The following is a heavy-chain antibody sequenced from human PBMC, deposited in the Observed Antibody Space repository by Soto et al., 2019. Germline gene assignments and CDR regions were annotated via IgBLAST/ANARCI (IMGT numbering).Heavy chain of an antibody. Sequence: ASVKVSCKASGYTFTSYGISWVRQAPGQRLEWMGWISAYNGNTNYAQKLQGRVTMTTDTSTSTAYMELRSLRSDDTAVYYCARDRTQQWLIPYNWFDPWGQGTLVTVSS. CDR1: GYTFTSYG. CDR2: ISAYNGNT. V-gene: IGHV1-18*01. J-gene: IGHJ5*02. CDR3: ARDRTQQWLIPYNWFDP. D-gene: IGHD6-19*01.